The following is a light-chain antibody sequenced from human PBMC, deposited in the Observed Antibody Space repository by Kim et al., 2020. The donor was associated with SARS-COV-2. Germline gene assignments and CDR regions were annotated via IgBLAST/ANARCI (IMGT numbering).Light chain of an antibody. CDR1: QGISSY. J-gene: IGKJ5*01. Sequence: IQLTQSPSSLSASVGDRVTITCRASQGISSYLAWYQQKPGKAPKLLIYAASTLQSGVPSRFSASGSGIDFTLTITSLQPEDFATYNCQQYNLYPITFGQGTRLEIK. CDR2: AAS. CDR3: QQYNLYPIT. V-gene: IGKV1-9*01.